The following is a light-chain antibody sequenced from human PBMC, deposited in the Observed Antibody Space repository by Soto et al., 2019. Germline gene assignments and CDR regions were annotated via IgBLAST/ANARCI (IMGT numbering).Light chain of an antibody. Sequence: HSVLTQPPSASGTPGQRVTISCSGSSSNIGSNYVYWYQQLPGTAPKLLIYSNNQRPSGVPDRFSGSKSGTSASLAISGLRSEDEADYYCAAWDDSLSGWVFGGRTQLTVL. V-gene: IGLV1-47*02. J-gene: IGLJ3*02. CDR2: SNN. CDR1: SSNIGSNY. CDR3: AAWDDSLSGWV.